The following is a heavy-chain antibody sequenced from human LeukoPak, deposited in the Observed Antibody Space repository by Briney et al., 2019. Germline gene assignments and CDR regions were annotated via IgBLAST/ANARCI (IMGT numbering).Heavy chain of an antibody. D-gene: IGHD2-2*01. CDR3: AKCGVVPAAKYYYYYYGMDV. Sequence: GWSLRLSCAASGFTSSSYAMSWVRQAPGKGLDGVSAISGSGGSTYYADSVKGRFTISRDNSKNTLYLQMNSLGAEDTAVYYCAKCGVVPAAKYYYYYYGMDVWGQGTTVTVSS. CDR2: ISGSGGST. CDR1: GFTSSSYA. V-gene: IGHV3-23*01. J-gene: IGHJ6*02.